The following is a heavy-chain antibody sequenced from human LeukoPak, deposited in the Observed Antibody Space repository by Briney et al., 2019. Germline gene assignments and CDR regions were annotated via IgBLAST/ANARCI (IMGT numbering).Heavy chain of an antibody. CDR1: GFTFSSSA. Sequence: GGSLRLSCAASGFTFSSSAMHWVRQAPGKGLEWVAVVSYDGSNTDYADSVKGRFTISRDNAQNSMYLQMNSLRVEDTAVYYCTSWGDTTAEYFQRWGQGTLVTVSS. J-gene: IGHJ1*01. V-gene: IGHV3-30-3*01. CDR3: TSWGDTTAEYFQR. D-gene: IGHD2-21*02. CDR2: VSYDGSNT.